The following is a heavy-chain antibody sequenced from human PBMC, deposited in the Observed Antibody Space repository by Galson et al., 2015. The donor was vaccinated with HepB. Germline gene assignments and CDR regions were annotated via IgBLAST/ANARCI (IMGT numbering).Heavy chain of an antibody. Sequence: SLRLSCAASGFTFSSYSMNWVRQAPGKGLEWVSYSSSSSSTIYYADSVKGRFTISRDNAKNSLYLQMNSLRAGDTAVYYCASHRRTYYDSSGYYDWGQGTLVTVSS. D-gene: IGHD3-22*01. CDR3: ASHRRTYYDSSGYYD. CDR1: GFTFSSYS. J-gene: IGHJ4*02. V-gene: IGHV3-48*01. CDR2: SSSSSSTI.